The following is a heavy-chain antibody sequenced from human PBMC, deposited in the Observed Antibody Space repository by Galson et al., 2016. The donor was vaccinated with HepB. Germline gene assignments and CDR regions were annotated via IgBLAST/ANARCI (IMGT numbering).Heavy chain of an antibody. Sequence: SVKVSCKASGFTFTDYYIHWVRQAPGQGLEWMGWINPFSGGRNYAQKFQGRITMTSDTSITTAYMDLTSLRSDDTAVYYCARPTASGTYYNPFDYWGQGTLVTVSS. CDR3: ARPTASGTYYNPFDY. J-gene: IGHJ4*02. CDR1: GFTFTDYY. D-gene: IGHD3-10*01. V-gene: IGHV1-2*02. CDR2: INPFSGGR.